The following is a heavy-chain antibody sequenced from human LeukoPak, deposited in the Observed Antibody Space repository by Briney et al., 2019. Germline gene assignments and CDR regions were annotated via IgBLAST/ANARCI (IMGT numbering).Heavy chain of an antibody. CDR3: TTDVGGYCSSSSCSSGAFDL. V-gene: IGHV3-15*01. CDR2: IKSKIDGGTI. Sequence: NPGGSLRLSCAASGFSFNNAWMTWVRQAPGKGLECVGRIKSKIDGGTIDYAAPVKGRFTISRDDSKHTLYIQMNSLKIEDTAVYHCTTDVGGYCSSSSCSSGAFDLWGRGTTVTVSS. J-gene: IGHJ3*01. D-gene: IGHD2-2*03. CDR1: GFSFNNAW.